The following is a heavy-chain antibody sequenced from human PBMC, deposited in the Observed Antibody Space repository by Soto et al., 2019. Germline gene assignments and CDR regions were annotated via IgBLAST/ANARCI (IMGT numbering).Heavy chain of an antibody. CDR1: GYTFTGYY. D-gene: IGHD1-7*01. V-gene: IGHV1-2*04. Sequence: ASVKVSCKASGYTFTGYYMHWVRQAPGQGLEWMGWINPNSGGTNYAQKFQGWVTMTRDTSISTAYMELSRLRSDDTAVYYCARGYNWNYPVHSHYYGMDVWGQGTTVTVSS. CDR2: INPNSGGT. CDR3: ARGYNWNYPVHSHYYGMDV. J-gene: IGHJ6*02.